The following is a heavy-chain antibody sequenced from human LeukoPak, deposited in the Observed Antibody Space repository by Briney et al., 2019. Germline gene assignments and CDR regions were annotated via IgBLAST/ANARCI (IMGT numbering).Heavy chain of an antibody. CDR2: IYPGDSDT. J-gene: IGHJ5*02. V-gene: IGHV5-51*01. CDR1: GYSFNSYW. Sequence: GESLKISCKGSGYSFNSYWIGWVRHMPGKGLEWMEIIYPGDSDTRYSPSFQGQVTISADKSISTAYLQWSSLKASDTAMYYCARHSPQYYYDSSGSNWFDPWGQGTLVTVSS. CDR3: ARHSPQYYYDSSGSNWFDP. D-gene: IGHD3-22*01.